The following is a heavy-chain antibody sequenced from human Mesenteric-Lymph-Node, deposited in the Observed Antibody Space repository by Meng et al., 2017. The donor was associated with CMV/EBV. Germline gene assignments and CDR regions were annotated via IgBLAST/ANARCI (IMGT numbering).Heavy chain of an antibody. J-gene: IGHJ4*02. CDR3: ARDSVVAAGVLDY. CDR2: IYYSGTT. Sequence: SGGSVSSGRHYWSWIRQPPGKGLEWIGYIYYSGTTNYNPSLKSRVTISVDSSKNQFSLKLNSVTAADTAVYYCARDSVVAAGVLDYWGQGILVTVSS. D-gene: IGHD6-13*01. CDR1: GGSVSSGRHY. V-gene: IGHV4-61*01.